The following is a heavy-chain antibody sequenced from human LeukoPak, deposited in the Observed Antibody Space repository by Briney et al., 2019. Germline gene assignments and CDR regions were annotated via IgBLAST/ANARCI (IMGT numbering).Heavy chain of an antibody. Sequence: ASVKVSCKASGYTFTNHSINWVRQAPGQGLEYMRWIDTNTGNPTYAQAFTGRIVFSLDTSVSTAYLDIRSLKAEDTAVYFCARRSMVQHLDVWGKGTTVIVSS. CDR1: GYTFTNHS. CDR2: IDTNTGNP. D-gene: IGHD3-10*01. V-gene: IGHV7-4-1*02. CDR3: ARRSMVQHLDV. J-gene: IGHJ6*04.